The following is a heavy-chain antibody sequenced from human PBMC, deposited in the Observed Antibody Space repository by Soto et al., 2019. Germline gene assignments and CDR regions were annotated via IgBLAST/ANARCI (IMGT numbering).Heavy chain of an antibody. CDR1: GSTLGSYE. J-gene: IGHJ6*02. Sequence: HPGGSLRLSCVVSGSTLGSYEMNWVRRAPGKGLEWISYISTSGDITYYADSVKGRFTISRDNAKNSLYLQMNSLRAEDTAVYYCARDWGGKGSSWRYYYYGMDVWGQGTTVTVSS. CDR2: ISTSGDIT. D-gene: IGHD6-13*01. CDR3: ARDWGGKGSSWRYYYYGMDV. V-gene: IGHV3-48*03.